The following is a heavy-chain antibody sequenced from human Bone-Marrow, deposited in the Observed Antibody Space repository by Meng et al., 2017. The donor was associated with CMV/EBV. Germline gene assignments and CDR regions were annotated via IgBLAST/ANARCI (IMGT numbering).Heavy chain of an antibody. D-gene: IGHD1-26*01. CDR2: INHSGGT. CDR1: GFTFSSYW. CDR3: ASESATYLGGRIYYHGMDV. J-gene: IGHJ6*02. V-gene: IGHV4-34*01. Sequence: ESLKISCAASGFTFSSYWMHWVRQAPGKGLEWIGEINHSGGTNYNPSLKSRVTISVDKSKNQFSLRLTSVTAADTAVYYCASESATYLGGRIYYHGMDVWGQGTTVTVSS.